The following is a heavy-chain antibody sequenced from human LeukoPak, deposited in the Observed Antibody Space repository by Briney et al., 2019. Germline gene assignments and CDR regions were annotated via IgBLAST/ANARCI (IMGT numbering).Heavy chain of an antibody. CDR3: AKGSGSSPFDP. Sequence: SETLSLTCIVSGGSISSNYWSWIRQPPGKGLEWIGYIYYSGSTNYNPSLKSRVTISVDTSKNQFSLKLSSVTAADTAVYYCAKGSGSSPFDPWGQGTLVTVSS. CDR1: GGSISSNY. CDR2: IYYSGST. V-gene: IGHV4-59*01. D-gene: IGHD3-10*01. J-gene: IGHJ5*02.